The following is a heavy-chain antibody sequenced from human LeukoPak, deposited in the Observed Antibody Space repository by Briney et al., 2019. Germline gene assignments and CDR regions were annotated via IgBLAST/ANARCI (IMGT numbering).Heavy chain of an antibody. CDR1: GGSISSYY. Sequence: PSETLSLTCIVSGGSISSYYWSWIRQPPGKGLEWIGYIYYSGSTNYNPSLKSRVTISVDTSKNQFSLKLSSVTAADTAVYYCATGRDGYNYRFDYWGQGTLVTVSS. CDR3: ATGRDGYNYRFDY. V-gene: IGHV4-59*01. D-gene: IGHD5-24*01. J-gene: IGHJ4*02. CDR2: IYYSGST.